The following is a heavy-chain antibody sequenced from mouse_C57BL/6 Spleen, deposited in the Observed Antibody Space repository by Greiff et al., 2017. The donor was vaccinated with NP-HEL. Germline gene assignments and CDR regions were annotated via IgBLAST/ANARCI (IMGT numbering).Heavy chain of an antibody. CDR3: RADSSGP. CDR2: IDPETGGT. CDR1: GYTFTDYE. J-gene: IGHJ3*01. V-gene: IGHV1-15*01. D-gene: IGHD3-2*02. Sequence: VKLMESGAELVRPGASVTLSCKASGYTFTDYEMHWVKQTPVHGLEWIGAIDPETGGTAYNQKFKGKAILTADKSSSTAYMELRSLTSEDSAVYYCRADSSGPGGQGTLVTVSA.